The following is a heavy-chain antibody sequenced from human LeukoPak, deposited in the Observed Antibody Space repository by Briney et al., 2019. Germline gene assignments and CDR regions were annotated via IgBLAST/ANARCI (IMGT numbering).Heavy chain of an antibody. V-gene: IGHV3-66*01. CDR2: IYSGGST. D-gene: IGHD5-24*01. Sequence: GGSLRLSCAASGFTVSSNYMSWVRQAPGKGLEWVSVIYSGGSTYYADSVKGRFTISRDNSKNTLYLQMNSLRAEDTAVYYCASGLRVATTKGHYGMDVWGQGTTVTVSS. J-gene: IGHJ6*02. CDR3: ASGLRVATTKGHYGMDV. CDR1: GFTVSSNY.